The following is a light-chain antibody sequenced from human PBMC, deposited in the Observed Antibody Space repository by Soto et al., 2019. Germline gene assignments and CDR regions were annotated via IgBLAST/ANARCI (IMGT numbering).Light chain of an antibody. CDR1: QSLLYRSTNNNY. V-gene: IGKV4-1*01. Sequence: DIVLTQIPDSLTLSLGETATIKCKSSQSLLYRSTNNNYLAWYQQKPGQSPKVIMYWASTRAPGVPDRFSGSGSGTDFTLTIRNLQPEDVAVYYCHQYYTPQITFGGGTKV. CDR2: WAS. J-gene: IGKJ4*01. CDR3: HQYYTPQIT.